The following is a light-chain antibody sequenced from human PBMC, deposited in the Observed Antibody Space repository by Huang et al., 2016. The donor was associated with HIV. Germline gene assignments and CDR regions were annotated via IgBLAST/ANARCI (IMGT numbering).Light chain of an antibody. J-gene: IGKJ1*01. CDR1: QPLGSN. Sequence: DILMTQSPVTLSVPPGERATLSCRASQPLGSNLAWYQQKPGHPPRLLIYDASTRATGAPARFSGSGSKTDFNLTIDSLQSEDSALYFCQQYNKWPRTFGQGTKLEIK. CDR3: QQYNKWPRT. CDR2: DAS. V-gene: IGKV3D-15*01.